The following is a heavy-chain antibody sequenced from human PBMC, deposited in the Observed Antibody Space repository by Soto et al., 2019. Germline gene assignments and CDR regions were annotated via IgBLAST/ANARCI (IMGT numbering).Heavy chain of an antibody. J-gene: IGHJ4*02. V-gene: IGHV3-30*18. CDR3: AKARHGSGTYSYFDY. CDR2: IWYDGSNK. CDR1: GFTFSSYA. Sequence: QVQLVESGGGVVQPGRSLRLSCAASGFTFSSYAMHWVRQAPGNGLEWVAVIWYDGSNKNYADCVKGRFTISRDNSKNTLYLQMNSLRTEDTAVYYCAKARHGSGTYSYFDYWGQGILVTVSS. D-gene: IGHD3-10*01.